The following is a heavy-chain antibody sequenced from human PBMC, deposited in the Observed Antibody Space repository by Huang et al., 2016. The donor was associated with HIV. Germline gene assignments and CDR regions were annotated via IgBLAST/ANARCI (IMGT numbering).Heavy chain of an antibody. CDR1: EFPFSVYA. J-gene: IGHJ6*03. V-gene: IGHV3-49*03. Sequence: DVQLVESGGGLVQPGRSLRLSCTASEFPFSVYAMSWFRQAPGKGVWWVGLIKSKAYGGTTQYASSVKDRFIISRDDSKGTAYLQMNSLRTEDTAVYYCLIYSHMDVWGKGTTVSVSS. CDR3: LIYSHMDV. CDR2: IKSKAYGGTT.